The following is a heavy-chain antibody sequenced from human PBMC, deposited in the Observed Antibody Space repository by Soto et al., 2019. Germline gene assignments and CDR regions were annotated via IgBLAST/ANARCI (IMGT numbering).Heavy chain of an antibody. Sequence: EVQLVESGGGLVQPGGSLRLSCAASGFTFSSYDMHWVRQATGKGLEWVSAIGTAGDTYYPGSVKGRFTISRENAKNSLYLQMNSLRAGDTAVYYCARDPGDGGFDPWGQGTLVTVSS. CDR2: IGTAGDT. CDR3: ARDPGDGGFDP. CDR1: GFTFSSYD. D-gene: IGHD3-16*01. J-gene: IGHJ5*02. V-gene: IGHV3-13*01.